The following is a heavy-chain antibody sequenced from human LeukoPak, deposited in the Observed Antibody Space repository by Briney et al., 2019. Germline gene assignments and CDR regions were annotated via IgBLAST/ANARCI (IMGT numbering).Heavy chain of an antibody. CDR2: ISYDGSNK. CDR3: AKDRSNYGIDY. D-gene: IGHD4-11*01. V-gene: IGHV3-30*18. CDR1: GFTFSSYA. J-gene: IGHJ4*02. Sequence: GGSLRLSCAASGFTFSSYAMSWVRQAPGEGLEWVAVISYDGSNKYYADSVKGRFTISRDNSKNTLYLQMNSLRAEDTAVYYCAKDRSNYGIDYWGQGTLVTVSS.